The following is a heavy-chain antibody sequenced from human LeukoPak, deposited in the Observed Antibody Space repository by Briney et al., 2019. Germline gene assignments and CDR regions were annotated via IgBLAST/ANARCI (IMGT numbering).Heavy chain of an antibody. J-gene: IGHJ4*02. V-gene: IGHV6-1*01. CDR1: GGSVSSNIAA. D-gene: IGHD6-19*01. CDR3: ARIAVATIPS. Sequence: SQTLSLTCAISGGSVSSNIAAWNWIRQSPSRGLEWLGRTYYRSKWNTDYAVSVKSRITINPDTSKNQFSLQLNSVTPEDTAVYYCARIAVATIPSWGQGTLVTVPS. CDR2: TYYRSKWNT.